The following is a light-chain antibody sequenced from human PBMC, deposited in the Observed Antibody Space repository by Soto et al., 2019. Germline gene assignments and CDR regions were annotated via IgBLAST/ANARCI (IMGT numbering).Light chain of an antibody. V-gene: IGKV3-20*01. Sequence: EIVLTQSPGTLSLSPGEPATLSCRASQTVIGNFLAWYQQRPGQAPRLLFYGASTRAAGSPARFSASGSGTDFTLTLSRLEPEDFAFYYCQIYNSSPWTFGRGTRVEVK. CDR3: QIYNSSPWT. CDR2: GAS. CDR1: QTVIGNF. J-gene: IGKJ1*01.